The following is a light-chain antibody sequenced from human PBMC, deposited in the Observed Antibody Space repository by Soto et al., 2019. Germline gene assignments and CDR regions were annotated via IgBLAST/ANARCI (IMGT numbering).Light chain of an antibody. Sequence: ESVLTQSPGTLSLSPGERATLSCRASQSVRSSFLAWYQLKPGQAPRLLIYGASSRATGIPDRFSGSGSGTDFTLTISRLEPEDFAVYYCQQYDSSPLTFGQGTKVEIK. CDR2: GAS. CDR3: QQYDSSPLT. V-gene: IGKV3-20*01. CDR1: QSVRSSF. J-gene: IGKJ1*01.